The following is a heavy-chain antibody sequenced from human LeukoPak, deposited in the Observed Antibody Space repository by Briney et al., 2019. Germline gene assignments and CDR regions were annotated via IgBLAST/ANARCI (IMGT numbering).Heavy chain of an antibody. J-gene: IGHJ4*02. Sequence: SVKVSCKASGGTLSSYAISWVRRAPGQGLEWMGGIIPIFGTANYAQKFQGRVTITTDESTSTAYMELSSLRSEDTAVYYCAREVSSGSYFDYWGQGTLVTVSS. V-gene: IGHV1-69*05. CDR3: AREVSSGSYFDY. CDR1: GGTLSSYA. CDR2: IIPIFGTA. D-gene: IGHD6-19*01.